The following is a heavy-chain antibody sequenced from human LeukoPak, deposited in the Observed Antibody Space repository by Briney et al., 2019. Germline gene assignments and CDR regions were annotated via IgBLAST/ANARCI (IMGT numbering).Heavy chain of an antibody. Sequence: GGSLRLSCAASGFTFTTYAMSWVRQAPGKGLEWVSPISGGGGTTNYADSVKGRFTISRDNSKNTLYLQLNSLRAEDTAVYFCAGGNTSDDYWGQGTLVTVSS. CDR2: ISGGGGTT. D-gene: IGHD6-25*01. CDR1: GFTFTTYA. V-gene: IGHV3-23*01. CDR3: AGGNTSDDY. J-gene: IGHJ4*02.